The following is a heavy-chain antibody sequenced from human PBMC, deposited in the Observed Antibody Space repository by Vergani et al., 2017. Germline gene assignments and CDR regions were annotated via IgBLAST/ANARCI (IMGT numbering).Heavy chain of an antibody. CDR3: ANRDITMFGVVWENWFDP. Sequence: QVQLVQSGAEVKKPGSSVKVSCKASGGTFSSYAISWVRQAPGQGLEWMGGIIPIFGTANYAQKFQGRVTITADESTSTAYMELSSLRSEDTAVYYCANRDITMFGVVWENWFDPWGQGTLVTVSS. J-gene: IGHJ5*02. D-gene: IGHD3-3*01. CDR2: IIPIFGTA. CDR1: GGTFSSYA. V-gene: IGHV1-69*01.